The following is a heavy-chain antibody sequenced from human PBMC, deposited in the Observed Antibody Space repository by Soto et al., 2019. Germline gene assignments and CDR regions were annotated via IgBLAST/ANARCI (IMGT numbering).Heavy chain of an antibody. V-gene: IGHV1-69*13. D-gene: IGHD6-6*01. CDR3: ARGSSSSFDYYYGMDV. Sequence: GASVKVSCKASGGTLSSYAISWLRQAPGQGLEWMGGIIPIFGTANYAQKFQGRVTITADESTSTAYMELSSLRSEDTAVYYCARGSSSSFDYYYGMDVWGQGTTVTVSS. CDR2: IIPIFGTA. J-gene: IGHJ6*02. CDR1: GGTLSSYA.